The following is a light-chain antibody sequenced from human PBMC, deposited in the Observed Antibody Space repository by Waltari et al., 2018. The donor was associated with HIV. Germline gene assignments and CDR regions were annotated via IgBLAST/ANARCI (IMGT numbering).Light chain of an antibody. Sequence: VTLTCTLSSGYSNYKVDWYQQRPGKGPRFVMRVGAGGIVGSRGDGIPDRFSVLGSGLNRYLTIKNIQEEDEGDYHCGADHGSGSNFVYVFGTGTKVTVL. CDR3: GADHGSGSNFVYV. CDR2: VGAGGIVG. V-gene: IGLV9-49*01. CDR1: SGYSNYK. J-gene: IGLJ1*01.